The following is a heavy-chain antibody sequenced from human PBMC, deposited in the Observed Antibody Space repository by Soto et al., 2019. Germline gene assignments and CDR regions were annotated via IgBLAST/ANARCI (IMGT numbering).Heavy chain of an antibody. CDR1: GGSISSSSYY. Sequence: QLQLQESGPGLVKPSETLSLTCTVSGGSISSSSYYWGWIRQPPGKGLEWIGSIYYSGSTYYNPYLKSGVPLSVDPSTSQFALKLTPVTAAETAVYFCAKTSSRYNWFDPWGQGTLVTVSS. J-gene: IGHJ5*02. CDR2: IYYSGST. CDR3: AKTSSRYNWFDP. D-gene: IGHD6-13*01. V-gene: IGHV4-39*01.